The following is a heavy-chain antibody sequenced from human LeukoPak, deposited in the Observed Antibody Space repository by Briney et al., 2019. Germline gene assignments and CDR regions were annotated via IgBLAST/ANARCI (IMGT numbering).Heavy chain of an antibody. CDR3: ARLLLSAARVGWFDP. V-gene: IGHV6-1*01. D-gene: IGHD2/OR15-2a*01. J-gene: IGHJ5*02. Sequence: SQTLSLTCAISGDSVSSNSAAWNWIRQSPSRGLEWLGRTYYRSKWYNDYAVSVKSGITINPDTSKNQFSLQLNSVTPEDTAVYYCARLLLSAARVGWFDPRGQGTLVTVSS. CDR1: GDSVSSNSAA. CDR2: TYYRSKWYN.